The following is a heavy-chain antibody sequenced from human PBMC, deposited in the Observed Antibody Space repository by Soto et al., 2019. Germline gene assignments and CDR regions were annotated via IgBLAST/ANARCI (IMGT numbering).Heavy chain of an antibody. J-gene: IGHJ6*02. D-gene: IGHD2-21*02. Sequence: QVQLVESGGGVVQPGRSLRLSCAASGFTFSSYGMHWVRQAPGKGLEWVAVIWYDGSNKYYADSVKGRFTISRDNSKNTLYLQMNSLRAEDTAVYYCARGRCGGDCYYSYYYGMDVWGQGTTVTVSS. CDR3: ARGRCGGDCYYSYYYGMDV. CDR2: IWYDGSNK. CDR1: GFTFSSYG. V-gene: IGHV3-33*01.